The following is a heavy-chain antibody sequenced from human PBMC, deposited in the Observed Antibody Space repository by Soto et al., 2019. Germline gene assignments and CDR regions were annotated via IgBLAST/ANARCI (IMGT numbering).Heavy chain of an antibody. CDR2: IRRHTSVT. Sequence: GGSLRLSCAAFGLTLSTSSMNWVRQAPGRGLEWISYIRRHTSVTAYADSVKGRFTISRDSAKNSLYLQMNSLRAEDTAVYYCARDRTTVVTPVIRYYYYGMDVWGQGTTVTVSS. D-gene: IGHD4-17*01. V-gene: IGHV3-48*01. CDR1: GLTLSTSS. J-gene: IGHJ6*02. CDR3: ARDRTTVVTPVIRYYYYGMDV.